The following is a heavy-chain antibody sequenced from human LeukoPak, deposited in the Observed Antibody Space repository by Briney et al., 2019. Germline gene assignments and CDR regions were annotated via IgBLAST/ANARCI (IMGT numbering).Heavy chain of an antibody. Sequence: PGGSLRLSCAASGFSFSDYYMSWIRQAPGKGLEWVSYVSNSGSTIYYADSVKGRFTISRDNSKNTLYLQMNSLRAGDTAVYYCARDGPDCSSTSCHSNYYYYYYMDVWGKGTTVTVSS. D-gene: IGHD2-2*01. CDR2: VSNSGSTI. V-gene: IGHV3-11*04. CDR1: GFSFSDYY. CDR3: ARDGPDCSSTSCHSNYYYYYYMDV. J-gene: IGHJ6*03.